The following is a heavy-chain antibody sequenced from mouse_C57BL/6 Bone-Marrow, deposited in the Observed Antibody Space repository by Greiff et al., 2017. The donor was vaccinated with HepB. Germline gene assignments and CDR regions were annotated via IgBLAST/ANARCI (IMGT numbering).Heavy chain of an antibody. CDR2: ISSGSSTI. V-gene: IGHV5-17*01. CDR3: ARPEDIVTTVVEPSYYYAMDC. Sequence: EVHLVESGGGLVKPGGSLKLSCAASGFTFSDYGMHWVRQAPEKGLEWVAYISSGSSTIYYADTVKGRFTISRDNAKNTLFLQMTSLRSEDTAMYYCARPEDIVTTVVEPSYYYAMDCRGQGTSVTVSS. CDR1: GFTFSDYG. J-gene: IGHJ4*01. D-gene: IGHD1-1*01.